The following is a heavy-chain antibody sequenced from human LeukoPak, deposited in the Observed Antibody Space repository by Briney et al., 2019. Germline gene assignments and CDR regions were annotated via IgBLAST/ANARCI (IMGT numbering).Heavy chain of an antibody. CDR2: INPNSGGT. J-gene: IGHJ3*02. Sequence: GASVKVSCKASGYTFTGYYMHWVRQAPGQGLEWMGWINPNSGGTNYAQKFQGRVTMTRDTSISTAYMELGRLRSDDTAVYYCARGGIGYCSGGSCPMAFDIWGQGTMVTVSS. V-gene: IGHV1-2*02. D-gene: IGHD2-15*01. CDR1: GYTFTGYY. CDR3: ARGGIGYCSGGSCPMAFDI.